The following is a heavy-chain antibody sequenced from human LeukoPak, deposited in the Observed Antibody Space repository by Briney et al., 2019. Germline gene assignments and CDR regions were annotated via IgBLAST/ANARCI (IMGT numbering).Heavy chain of an antibody. V-gene: IGHV3-23*01. D-gene: IGHD3-22*01. Sequence: GESLRLSCAGSGFTFSSYAMSWVRQAPGKGLEWVSAISESGGYTKYADPVKGRFTISRGNSKNTLYLQMNSLKAEDTAAYYCATEGSSDYYSFDYWGQGTLVTVSS. J-gene: IGHJ4*02. CDR2: ISESGGYT. CDR3: ATEGSSDYYSFDY. CDR1: GFTFSSYA.